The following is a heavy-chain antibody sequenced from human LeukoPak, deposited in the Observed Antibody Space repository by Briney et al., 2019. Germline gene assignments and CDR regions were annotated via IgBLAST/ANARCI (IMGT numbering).Heavy chain of an antibody. CDR1: GYTFTSYY. D-gene: IGHD1/OR15-1a*01. V-gene: IGHV1-46*01. Sequence: ALVKVSCKASGYTFTSYYMHWVRQAPGQGLEWMGIINPSGGSTSYAQKFQGRVTMTRDTSTSTVYMELSSLRSEDTAVYYCAGNRNNLGDVNWFDPWGQGTLVTVSS. CDR3: AGNRNNLGDVNWFDP. J-gene: IGHJ5*02. CDR2: INPSGGST.